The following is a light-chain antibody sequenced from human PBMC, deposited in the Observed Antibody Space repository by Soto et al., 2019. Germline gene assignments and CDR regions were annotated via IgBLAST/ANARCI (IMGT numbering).Light chain of an antibody. CDR2: EVS. CDR3: CSYGGSSTYV. J-gene: IGLJ1*01. CDR1: SSDVGSYDL. Sequence: QPVLTQPASVSGSPGQSITISCTGTSSDVGSYDLVSWYQQYPGKAPKLMIYEVSQRPSGLSDRFSGSKSGNVASLTISGLQAEDEADYYCCSYGGSSTYVFGTGTQLTVL. V-gene: IGLV2-23*02.